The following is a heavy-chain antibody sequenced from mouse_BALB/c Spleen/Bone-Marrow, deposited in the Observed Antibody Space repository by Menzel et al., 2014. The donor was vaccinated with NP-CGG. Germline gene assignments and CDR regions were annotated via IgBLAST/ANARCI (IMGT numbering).Heavy chain of an antibody. Sequence: EVMLVESGGDLVKPGGSLKLSCVASGFTFSSYGMSWVRQTPDKRLEWVATINNGGTYTYYPDSVKGRFTISRDNAKNTLYLQMSSLKSEDTAMYYCALNWDSAYWGQGTLVTVSA. CDR2: INNGGTYT. J-gene: IGHJ3*01. CDR1: GFTFSSYG. V-gene: IGHV5-6*02. D-gene: IGHD4-1*02. CDR3: ALNWDSAY.